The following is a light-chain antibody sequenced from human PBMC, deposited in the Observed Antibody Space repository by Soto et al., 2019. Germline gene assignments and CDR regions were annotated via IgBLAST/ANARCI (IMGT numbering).Light chain of an antibody. J-gene: IGKJ2*01. CDR3: QQYNKWPPYT. CDR2: GAS. CDR1: QSVRSS. Sequence: EIVMTQSPATLSVSPGERATLSCRASQSVRSSLAWYQQKPGQAPRILIYGASTRATSIPARFSGSGSGTEFTLTINRLQSEDFAVYYCQQYNKWPPYTFGPGTKLEIK. V-gene: IGKV3-15*01.